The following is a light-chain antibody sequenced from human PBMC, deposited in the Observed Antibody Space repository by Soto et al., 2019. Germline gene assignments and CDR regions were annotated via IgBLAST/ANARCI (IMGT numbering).Light chain of an antibody. CDR1: QTINNY. CDR2: DAS. J-gene: IGKJ1*01. CDR3: QQYNNWPPWT. Sequence: EIVLTQSPATLSLSPGERATLSCRASQTINNYLAWYQHKPGQAPRLLIYDASTRATGIPARFSGSGSGTEFTLTISSLQSEDFAVYYCQQYNNWPPWTFGQGTKVDIK. V-gene: IGKV3D-15*01.